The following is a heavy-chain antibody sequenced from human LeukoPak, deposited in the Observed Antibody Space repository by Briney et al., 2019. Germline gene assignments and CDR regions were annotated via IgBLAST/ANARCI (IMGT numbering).Heavy chain of an antibody. CDR3: ASAQGWRDF. D-gene: IGHD2-15*01. CDR2: ITPSGIT. J-gene: IGHJ4*02. CDR1: GGSFRGYF. Sequence: SETLSLTCGVSGGSFRGYFWSWIRKSPGQGLDWIGQITPSGITNYSPSLKSRLTLSVDTSKNQFSLWLDSVTAADSATYYCASAQGWRDFWGQGTLVTVSS. V-gene: IGHV4-34*01.